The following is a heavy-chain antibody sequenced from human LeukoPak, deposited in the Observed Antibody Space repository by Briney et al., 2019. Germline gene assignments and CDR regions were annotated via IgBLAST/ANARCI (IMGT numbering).Heavy chain of an antibody. V-gene: IGHV3-23*01. CDR2: ISGSGGRI. Sequence: GGSLRLSCAASGFTFNRYGMSWVRQAPGKGLEWVSAISGSGGRIYYADSVKGRFTISRDNSKNTLYLQMNSLGAEDTAVYSCGTFRGSAFDIWGQGTMVTVSS. J-gene: IGHJ3*02. CDR3: GTFRGSAFDI. CDR1: GFTFNRYG.